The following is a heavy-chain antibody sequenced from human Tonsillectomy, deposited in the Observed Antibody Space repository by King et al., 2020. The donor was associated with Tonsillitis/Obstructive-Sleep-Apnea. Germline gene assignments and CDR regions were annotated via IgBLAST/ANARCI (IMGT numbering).Heavy chain of an antibody. J-gene: IGHJ4*02. CDR3: ATRGDGAPAT. CDR1: GYTFTRYV. CDR2: INTGNGNI. Sequence: VQLVQSGAEVKKPGAAVTVSCKASGYTFTRYVMHWVRQAPGQRLEWMGWINTGNGNIVLSQNFQGRVTITRDTSASTSYMELSSLRSEDTAVYYCATRGDGAPATWGQGTLVTVSS. D-gene: IGHD4/OR15-4a*01. V-gene: IGHV1-3*04.